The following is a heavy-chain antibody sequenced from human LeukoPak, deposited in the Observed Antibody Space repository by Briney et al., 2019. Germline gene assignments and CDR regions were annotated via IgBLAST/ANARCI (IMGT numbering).Heavy chain of an antibody. CDR3: AKAHDSSGYSFDY. Sequence: GGSLRLSCAASGFTFSTYWMNWVRQAPGKGLEWVANIKQDGNEKYYVDSVKGRFTISRDNSKNTLYLQMNSLRAEDTAVYYCAKAHDSSGYSFDYWGQGTLVTVSS. D-gene: IGHD3-22*01. CDR1: GFTFSTYW. CDR2: IKQDGNEK. J-gene: IGHJ4*02. V-gene: IGHV3-7*01.